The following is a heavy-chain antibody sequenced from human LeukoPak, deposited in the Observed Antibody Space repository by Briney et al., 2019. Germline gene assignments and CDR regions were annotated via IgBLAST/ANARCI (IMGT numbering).Heavy chain of an antibody. J-gene: IGHJ4*02. D-gene: IGHD4-23*01. Sequence: PGGSLRLSCAASGFTFGSYWMHWVRQAPGKGLEWVANINQDGSEKYYVDSVKGRFTTSRDDAKNSLYLQMNSLRAEDTAVYYCARAIGKSEGYWGQGTLVTVSS. CDR1: GFTFGSYW. V-gene: IGHV3-7*01. CDR3: ARAIGKSEGY. CDR2: INQDGSEK.